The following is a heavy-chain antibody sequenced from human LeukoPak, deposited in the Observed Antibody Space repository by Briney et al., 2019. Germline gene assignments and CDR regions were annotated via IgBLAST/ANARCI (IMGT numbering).Heavy chain of an antibody. V-gene: IGHV3-15*01. Sequence: GGSLRLSCAASGITFSVAWMSWVRQAPGKGLEWVGRIKSKTDGRTYAAPVKGRFTISRDDSKNTLYVQMNSLKTEDTAVYYCTTGGTVTTDFDYWGQGTLVTVSS. D-gene: IGHD4-17*01. CDR1: GITFSVAW. J-gene: IGHJ4*02. CDR3: TTGGTVTTDFDY. CDR2: IKSKTDGRT.